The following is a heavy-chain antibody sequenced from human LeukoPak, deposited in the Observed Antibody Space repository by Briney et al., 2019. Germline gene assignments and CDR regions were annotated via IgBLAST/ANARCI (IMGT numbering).Heavy chain of an antibody. CDR3: ARDQPYNWFDP. Sequence: SETLSLTCSVSGAPVSSSNSYWSWIRQPPGKGLEWIGYVYDSGTTHYIPSLTSRVTISRDTSKNQFSLKLTSVTAADTAVYYCARDQPYNWFDPWGQGTLVTVSS. CDR2: VYDSGTT. V-gene: IGHV4-61*01. J-gene: IGHJ5*02. CDR1: GAPVSSSNSY.